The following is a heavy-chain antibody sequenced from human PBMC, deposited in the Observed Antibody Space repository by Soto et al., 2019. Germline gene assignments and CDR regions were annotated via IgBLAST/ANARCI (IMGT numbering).Heavy chain of an antibody. V-gene: IGHV4-31*03. J-gene: IGHJ5*02. CDR2: IYYSGST. CDR1: GGSISSGDYY. CDR3: ARDGHVTGEGAYWFDP. D-gene: IGHD7-27*01. Sequence: QVQLQESGPGLVKPSQTLSLTCTVSGGSISSGDYYWSWIRQHPGKGLEWIGYIYYSGSTYYNPTLKSRVTLSVDTSKNQFSLKLSSVTAADTAVYYCARDGHVTGEGAYWFDPRGQGTLVTVSS.